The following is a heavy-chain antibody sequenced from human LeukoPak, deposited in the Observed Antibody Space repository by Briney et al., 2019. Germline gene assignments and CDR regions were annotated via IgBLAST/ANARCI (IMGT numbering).Heavy chain of an antibody. CDR2: INSDGSST. J-gene: IGHJ6*03. CDR3: ARAGGLGIQNYYYYMDV. V-gene: IGHV3-74*01. Sequence: GGSLRLSCAASGFTFSSYWMHWVRQAPGKGLVWVSRINSDGSSTSYADSVKGRFTISRDKAKNTLYLQMNSLRAEDTAVYYCARAGGLGIQNYYYYMDVWGKGTTVTVSS. CDR1: GFTFSSYW. D-gene: IGHD7-27*01.